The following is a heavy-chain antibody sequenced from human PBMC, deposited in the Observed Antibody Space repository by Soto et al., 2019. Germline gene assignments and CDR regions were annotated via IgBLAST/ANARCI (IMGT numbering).Heavy chain of an antibody. D-gene: IGHD6-19*01. CDR3: ARVVSSIAVVPDYGMDV. Sequence: QVQLVQSGGEVKKPGASVKVSCKASGYTFISHGISWVRQAPGQGLEWMGWISGNNGNTNYAQKLQGRVTLTTDTSTSTAYMELGRLVSYGTAVYYCARVVSSIAVVPDYGMDVWGQGTTVTVSS. V-gene: IGHV1-18*04. CDR2: ISGNNGNT. CDR1: GYTFISHG. J-gene: IGHJ6*02.